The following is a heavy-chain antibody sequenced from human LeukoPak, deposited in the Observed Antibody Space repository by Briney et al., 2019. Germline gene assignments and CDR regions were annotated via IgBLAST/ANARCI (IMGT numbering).Heavy chain of an antibody. V-gene: IGHV3-30*01. CDR2: ISYDGSNK. J-gene: IGHJ6*04. Sequence: PGWSLRLSCAASGFTFSSYAMHWVRQAPGKGLEGVAVISYDGSNKYYADSVKGRFTISRDNSKNTLYLQMNSLRAEDTAVYYCARDRTPIVVVPAAPSYPDVWGKGTTVTVSS. D-gene: IGHD2-2*01. CDR3: ARDRTPIVVVPAAPSYPDV. CDR1: GFTFSSYA.